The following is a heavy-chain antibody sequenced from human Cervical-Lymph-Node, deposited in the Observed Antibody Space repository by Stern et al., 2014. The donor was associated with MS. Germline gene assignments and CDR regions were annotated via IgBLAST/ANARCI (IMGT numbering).Heavy chain of an antibody. CDR3: SRSASDAFDI. D-gene: IGHD3-16*01. CDR1: GYTFIRHG. CDR2: ISPYNVNS. Sequence: VHLVESGAVLTKPGASLKVSCKASGYTFIRHGISWVRQAPGQGLEWMGWISPYNVNSNYAQKFQDRVTMTTDTSTNTAYLELRGLRSDDTAMYYCSRSASDAFDIWGQGTMVTVSS. V-gene: IGHV1-18*01. J-gene: IGHJ3*02.